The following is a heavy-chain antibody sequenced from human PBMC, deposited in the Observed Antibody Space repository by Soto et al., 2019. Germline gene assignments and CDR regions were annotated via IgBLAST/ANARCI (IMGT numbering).Heavy chain of an antibody. CDR2: ISGSGGST. CDR1: GFTFSSYA. Sequence: PGGSLRLSCAASGFTFSSYAMSWVRQAPGKGLEWVSAISGSGGSTYYADSVKGRFTISRDNSKNTLYLQMNSLRAEDTAVYYCAKDRWVRVPPAPDAFDIWGQATMVTVSS. V-gene: IGHV3-23*01. D-gene: IGHD3-10*01. J-gene: IGHJ3*02. CDR3: AKDRWVRVPPAPDAFDI.